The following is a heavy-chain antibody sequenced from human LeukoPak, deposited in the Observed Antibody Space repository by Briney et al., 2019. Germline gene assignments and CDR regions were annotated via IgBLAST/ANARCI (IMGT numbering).Heavy chain of an antibody. V-gene: IGHV3-30*18. CDR1: GFTFSSYG. CDR2: ILYDGSNK. D-gene: IGHD2-2*02. J-gene: IGHJ4*02. CDR3: AKEPDSHCSSVSCYMNY. Sequence: GRSKRLSCAASGFTFSSYGMQWIRQAPGKGLEWVAVILYDGSNKYYADSVKGRFTISRDNSKNTLYLQMNSLRAEDTAVYYCAKEPDSHCSSVSCYMNYWGQGTLVTVSS.